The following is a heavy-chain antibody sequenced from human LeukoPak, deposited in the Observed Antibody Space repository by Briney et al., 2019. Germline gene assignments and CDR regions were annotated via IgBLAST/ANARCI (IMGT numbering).Heavy chain of an antibody. V-gene: IGHV3-7*03. D-gene: IGHD2-2*01. Sequence: PGGSLRLSCAASGFTFSSYWMSWVHQAPGKGLEWVANIKQDGSEKYYVDSVKGRFTISRDNAKNSLYLQMNSLRAEDTAVYYCARVRIVVVPAAMGGYFDYWGQGTLVTVSS. CDR3: ARVRIVVVPAAMGGYFDY. CDR2: IKQDGSEK. J-gene: IGHJ4*02. CDR1: GFTFSSYW.